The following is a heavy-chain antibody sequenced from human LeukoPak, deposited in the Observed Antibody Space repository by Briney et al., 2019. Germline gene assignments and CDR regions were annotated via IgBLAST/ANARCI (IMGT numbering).Heavy chain of an antibody. V-gene: IGHV4-59*01. CDR3: ARGHNAGNYNSHH. CDR2: IYYSGTT. CDR1: GGPIIGYY. J-gene: IGHJ5*02. Sequence: SETLSLTCTVSGGPIIGYYLSWVRQPPGKGREWIGYIYYSGTTNYNPSLKSRVTISVGTSKNQFSLKLNSLTAADTAVYYCARGHNAGNYNSHHWGQGTLVTVSS. D-gene: IGHD3-10*01.